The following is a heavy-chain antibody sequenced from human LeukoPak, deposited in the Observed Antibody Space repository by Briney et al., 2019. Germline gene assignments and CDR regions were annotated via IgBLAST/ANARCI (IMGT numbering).Heavy chain of an antibody. V-gene: IGHV4-39*01. CDR2: IYYSGST. J-gene: IGHJ4*02. D-gene: IGHD3-9*01. CDR3: ARHLQNYDILTGYTYYFDY. Sequence: PSETLSLTCTVSGGSISSSSYYWGWIRQPPGKGLEWIGSIYYSGSTYYNPSLKSRVTISVDTSKNQFSLKLSSVTAADTAVYYCARHLQNYDILTGYTYYFDYWGQGTLVTVSS. CDR1: GGSISSSSYY.